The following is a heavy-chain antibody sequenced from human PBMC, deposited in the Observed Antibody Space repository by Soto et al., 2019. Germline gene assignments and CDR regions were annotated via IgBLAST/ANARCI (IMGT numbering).Heavy chain of an antibody. J-gene: IGHJ6*02. V-gene: IGHV3-7*01. CDR3: ARVCSGSSLWGYYYYYGMDV. CDR2: IKQDGSEK. D-gene: IGHD6-6*01. Sequence: GGSLRLSCAASGFTFSSYWMSWVRQAPGKGLEWVANIKQDGSEKYYVDSVKGRFTISRDNAKNSLYLQMNSLRAEDTAVYYCARVCSGSSLWGYYYYYGMDVWGQGTTVTVSS. CDR1: GFTFSSYW.